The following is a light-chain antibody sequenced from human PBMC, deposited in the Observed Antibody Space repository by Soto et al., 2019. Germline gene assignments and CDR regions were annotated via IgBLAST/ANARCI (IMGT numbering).Light chain of an antibody. J-gene: IGLJ3*02. Sequence: HSALTQPASVSGSPGQSITISCTGTASDIGNYNYVSWYQVHPGKAPKLLIYGVSNRPSGVSNRFSGSKSGNAASLTISGLQAEDEADYYCYSYSAYTTLWVFGGGTKVTVL. CDR1: ASDIGNYNY. V-gene: IGLV2-14*01. CDR3: YSYSAYTTLWV. CDR2: GVS.